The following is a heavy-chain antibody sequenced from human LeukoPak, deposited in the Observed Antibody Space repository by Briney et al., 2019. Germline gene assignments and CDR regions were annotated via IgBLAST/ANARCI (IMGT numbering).Heavy chain of an antibody. D-gene: IGHD4-23*01. Sequence: PSETLSLTCTVSGYSISSGYYWGWIRQPPGKGLEWIGSIYHSGSTYYNPSLKSRVTISVDTSKNQFSLKLSSVTAADTAVYYCARVGPDYGDNFDIDYWGQGTLVTVSS. CDR2: IYHSGST. CDR3: ARVGPDYGDNFDIDY. CDR1: GYSISSGYY. V-gene: IGHV4-38-2*02. J-gene: IGHJ4*02.